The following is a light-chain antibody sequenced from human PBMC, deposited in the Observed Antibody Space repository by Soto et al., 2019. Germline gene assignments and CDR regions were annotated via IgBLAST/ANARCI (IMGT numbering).Light chain of an antibody. CDR1: QGISSY. J-gene: IGKJ1*01. CDR2: AAS. CDR3: QQYYSYPRT. V-gene: IGKV1-8*01. Sequence: AIRMTQSPSSLSASTGDRVTITCRASQGISSYLAWYQQKPGKAPKLLIYAASTLQSGVPSRFSGSGSGTDFTLTISCLQPEDFATYYCQQYYSYPRTFGQGTKVDMK.